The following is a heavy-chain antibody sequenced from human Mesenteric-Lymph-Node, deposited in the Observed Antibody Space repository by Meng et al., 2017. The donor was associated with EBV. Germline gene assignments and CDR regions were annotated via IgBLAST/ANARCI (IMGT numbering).Heavy chain of an antibody. V-gene: IGHV4-4*03. D-gene: IGHD4-17*01. CDR1: GGSISSSYW. J-gene: IGHJ5*02. CDR3: ARAPLYGDNDWFDP. Sequence: QEQLQESGPGLLNPPGTLSLTRAVSGGSISSSYWWIWVRQPPGKRLECIGEIYHSGSTNYNPSLKSRVTISLDKSKNQFSLKLSSVTAADTAVYYCARAPLYGDNDWFDPWGQGTLVTVSS. CDR2: IYHSGST.